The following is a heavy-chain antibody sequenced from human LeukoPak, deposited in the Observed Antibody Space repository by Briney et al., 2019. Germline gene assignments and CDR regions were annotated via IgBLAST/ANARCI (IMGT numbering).Heavy chain of an antibody. CDR3: ASSTELRNWFDP. J-gene: IGHJ5*02. Sequence: SETLSLTCTVSGGSISSSSYYWGWIRQPPGKGLEWIGSIYYSGSTYYNPSLKSRVTISVDTSKNQFSLKLSSVTAADTAVYYCASSTELRNWFDPWGQGTLVTVSS. V-gene: IGHV4-39*01. CDR2: IYYSGST. D-gene: IGHD1-26*01. CDR1: GGSISSSSYY.